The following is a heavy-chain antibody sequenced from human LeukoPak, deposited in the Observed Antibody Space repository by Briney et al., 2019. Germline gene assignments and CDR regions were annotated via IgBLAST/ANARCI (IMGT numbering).Heavy chain of an antibody. V-gene: IGHV6-1*01. Sequence: SQTLSLTCAISGDSVSSNSAAWNWIRQSPSRGLEWLGRTYYRSKWYNDYAVSVKSRITINPDTSKNQFSLQLNSVTPEDTAVYYCASSHQYYYDSSGYPYYFDYWGQGTLVTVSS. CDR1: GDSVSSNSAA. CDR2: TYYRSKWYN. D-gene: IGHD3-22*01. J-gene: IGHJ4*02. CDR3: ASSHQYYYDSSGYPYYFDY.